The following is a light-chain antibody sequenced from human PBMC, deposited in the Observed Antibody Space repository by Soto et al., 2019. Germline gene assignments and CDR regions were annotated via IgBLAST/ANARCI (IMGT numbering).Light chain of an antibody. V-gene: IGLV1-44*01. CDR3: AAWDDSLNVWV. CDR2: SNV. J-gene: IGLJ3*02. Sequence: QSVLTQSPSASGTPGQGVTISCSGSSSNVGSNTVNWYQQLPGTAPKLLIYSNVQRPSGVPDRFSGSKSGTSASLAISGLQSEDEADYFCAAWDDSLNVWVFGGGTQLTVL. CDR1: SSNVGSNT.